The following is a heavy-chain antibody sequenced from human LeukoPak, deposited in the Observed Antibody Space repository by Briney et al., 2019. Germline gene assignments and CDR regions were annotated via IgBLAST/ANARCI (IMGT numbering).Heavy chain of an antibody. D-gene: IGHD1-14*01. V-gene: IGHV4-39*07. Sequence: SETLSLTCTVSGGSISSSSYYWGWIRQPPGKGLEWIGSIYYSGSTYYNPSLKSRVTISVDTSKNQFSLKLSSVTAADTAVYYCARDLTRGGWFDPWGQGTLVTVSS. CDR1: GGSISSSSYY. CDR3: ARDLTRGGWFDP. CDR2: IYYSGST. J-gene: IGHJ5*02.